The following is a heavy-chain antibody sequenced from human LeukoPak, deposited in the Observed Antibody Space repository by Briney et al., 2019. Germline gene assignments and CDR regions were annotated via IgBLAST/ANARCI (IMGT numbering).Heavy chain of an antibody. V-gene: IGHV4-59*11. CDR2: IYYSGST. J-gene: IGHJ4*02. Sequence: KPSETLSLTCTVSGGSISSHYWSWIRQPPGKGLEWIGCIYYSGSTNYNPSLKSRVTISVDASKNQFSLKLSSVTAADTAVYYCARDPPYCSTTSCYSPSFRYDYWGQGTLVTVSS. D-gene: IGHD2-2*01. CDR1: GGSISSHY. CDR3: ARDPPYCSTTSCYSPSFRYDY.